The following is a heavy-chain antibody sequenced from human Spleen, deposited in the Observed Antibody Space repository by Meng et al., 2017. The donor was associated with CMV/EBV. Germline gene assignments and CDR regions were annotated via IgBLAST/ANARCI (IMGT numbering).Heavy chain of an antibody. CDR1: GGSVSGYY. V-gene: IGHV4-34*01. CDR3: ATTVAAAGIRGWFDP. CDR2: INHSGST. D-gene: IGHD6-13*01. Sequence: VYGGSVSGYYWSWIRQPPGKGLEWIGEINHSGSTNYNPSLKSRVTISVDTSKNQFSLKLSSVTAADTAVYYCATTVAAAGIRGWFDPWGQGTLVTVSS. J-gene: IGHJ5*02.